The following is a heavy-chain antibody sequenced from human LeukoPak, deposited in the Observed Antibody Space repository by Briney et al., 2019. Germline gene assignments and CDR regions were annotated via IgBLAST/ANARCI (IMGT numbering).Heavy chain of an antibody. J-gene: IGHJ6*02. Sequence: SETLSLTCTVSGGSISSYYWSGIRQPPGKGLEWIGYIHHSGGANYNPSLKSRVTISVDTSKNQFSLKLSSVTAADTAVYYCARAGAPYGSGNYYNSDVWGQGTTVTVSS. CDR3: ARAGAPYGSGNYYNSDV. V-gene: IGHV4-59*01. CDR1: GGSISSYY. CDR2: IHHSGGA. D-gene: IGHD3-10*01.